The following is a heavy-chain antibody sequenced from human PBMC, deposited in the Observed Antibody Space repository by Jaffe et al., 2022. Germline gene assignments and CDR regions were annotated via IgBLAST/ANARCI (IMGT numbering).Heavy chain of an antibody. Sequence: QVQLVQSGAEVKKPGASVKVSCKASGYTFTGYYMHWVRQAPGQGLEWMGWINPNSGGTNYAQKFQGRVTMTRDTSISTAYMELSRLRSDDTAVYYCARGLIAVAGTGAFDIWGQGTMVTVSS. V-gene: IGHV1-2*02. CDR3: ARGLIAVAGTGAFDI. J-gene: IGHJ3*02. CDR2: INPNSGGT. D-gene: IGHD6-19*01. CDR1: GYTFTGYY.